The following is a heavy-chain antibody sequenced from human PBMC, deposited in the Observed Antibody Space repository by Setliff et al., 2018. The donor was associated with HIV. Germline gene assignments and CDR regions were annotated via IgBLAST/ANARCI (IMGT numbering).Heavy chain of an antibody. V-gene: IGHV3-48*03. CDR1: GFIFSDYA. CDR3: ARDPTIPSPDYFDH. J-gene: IGHJ4*02. D-gene: IGHD4-4*01. Sequence: PGGSLRLSCAASGFIFSDYAMNWVRQAPGKGLEWVSHISGTDNTIYYADSVKGRFTISRDIAKNSLYLQMNSLRVEDTAVYYCARDPTIPSPDYFDHWGQGTLVTVSS. CDR2: ISGTDNTI.